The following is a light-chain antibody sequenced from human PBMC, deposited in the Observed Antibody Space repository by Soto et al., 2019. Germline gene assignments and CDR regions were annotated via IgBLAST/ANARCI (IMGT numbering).Light chain of an antibody. CDR3: QQRSDWPLT. J-gene: IGKJ4*01. Sequence: DILLTQSPATLSLSPGERATLSCRASQSVSSYLAWYQQKPGQAPRLLIYDASNRATGIPARFSGSGSGTDFTLTIGSLEPEDFAVYYCQQRSDWPLTFGGGTKVEI. V-gene: IGKV3-11*01. CDR1: QSVSSY. CDR2: DAS.